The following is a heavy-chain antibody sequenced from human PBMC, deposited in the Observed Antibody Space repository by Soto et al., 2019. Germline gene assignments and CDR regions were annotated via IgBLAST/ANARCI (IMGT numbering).Heavy chain of an antibody. CDR1: GFTFSSYW. CDR2: IKQDGSEK. D-gene: IGHD2-15*01. J-gene: IGHJ3*02. CDR3: ARIVVAATHDAFDI. V-gene: IGHV3-7*01. Sequence: EVQLVESGGGLVQPGGSLRLSCAASGFTFSSYWMSWVRQAPGKGLEWVANIKQDGSEKYYVDSVKGRFTISRDNAKNSLYLQMNSLRAEDTAVYYCARIVVAATHDAFDIWGQWTMVTVSS.